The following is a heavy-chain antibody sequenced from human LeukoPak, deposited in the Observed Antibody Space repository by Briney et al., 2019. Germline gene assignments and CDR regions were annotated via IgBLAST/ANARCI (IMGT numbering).Heavy chain of an antibody. V-gene: IGHV3-11*01. CDR2: ISSSSSTI. J-gene: IGHJ4*02. CDR3: ARDIHTGTTGREY. D-gene: IGHD4-17*01. Sequence: PGGSLRLSCAASGFTFSDYFMSWIRQAPGKGLEWVSYISSSSSTIYYADSVRGRFTISRDNAKNSVYLQMNSLRAEDTAIYYCARDIHTGTTGREYWGQGILVTVSS. CDR1: GFTFSDYF.